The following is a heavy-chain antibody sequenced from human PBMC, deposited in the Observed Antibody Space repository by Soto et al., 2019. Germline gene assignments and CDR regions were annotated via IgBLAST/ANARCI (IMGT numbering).Heavy chain of an antibody. J-gene: IGHJ6*02. CDR2: IRSKANSYAT. Sequence: GGSLRLSCAASGFTFSGSAMHWVRQASGKGLEWVGRIRSKANSYATAYAASVKGRFTISRDDSKNTAYLQMNSLKTEDTAVYYCTRQPESGYSYGPPYGMDVWGQGTTVTVSS. CDR1: GFTFSGSA. D-gene: IGHD5-18*01. V-gene: IGHV3-73*01. CDR3: TRQPESGYSYGPPYGMDV.